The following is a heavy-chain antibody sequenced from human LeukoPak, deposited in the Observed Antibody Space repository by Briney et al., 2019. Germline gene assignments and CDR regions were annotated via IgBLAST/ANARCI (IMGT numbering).Heavy chain of an antibody. Sequence: GSLRLSCAASGFTFSSYAMSWVRQAPGKGLEWVSAISGSGGSTYYADSVKGRFTISRDNSKNTLYLQMNSLRAEDTAVYYCAKGGRLSYYYYYMDVWGKGTTVTVSS. V-gene: IGHV3-23*01. CDR1: GFTFSSYA. CDR2: ISGSGGST. CDR3: AKGGRLSYYYYYMDV. J-gene: IGHJ6*03. D-gene: IGHD2-15*01.